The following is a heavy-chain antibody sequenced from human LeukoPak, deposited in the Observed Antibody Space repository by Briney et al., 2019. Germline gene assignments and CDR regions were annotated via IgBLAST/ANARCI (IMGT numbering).Heavy chain of an antibody. CDR2: INNDGSST. Sequence: GSLRLSCAASGFTFSSYWMHWVRQAPGKGPVWVSRINNDGSSTRYADSVKGRFTISRDNAKDTLYLQMTSLRAEDTAVYYCARSHYYDSSGSFYYYYGLDVWGQGTTVTVSS. J-gene: IGHJ6*02. CDR3: ARSHYYDSSGSFYYYYGLDV. V-gene: IGHV3-74*01. CDR1: GFTFSSYW. D-gene: IGHD3-22*01.